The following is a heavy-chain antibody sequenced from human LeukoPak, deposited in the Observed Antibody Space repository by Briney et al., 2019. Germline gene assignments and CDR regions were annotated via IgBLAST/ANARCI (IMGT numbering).Heavy chain of an antibody. CDR3: ARGEEVVPLDY. Sequence: SETLSLTCAVSGGSISSGGYSWSWIRQPPGKGLEWIGYIYHSGSTYYNPSLKSRVTISVDRSKNQFSLKLSSVTAADTAVYYCARGEEVVPLDYWGQGTLVTVSS. D-gene: IGHD2-2*01. J-gene: IGHJ4*02. V-gene: IGHV4-30-2*01. CDR2: IYHSGST. CDR1: GGSISSGGYS.